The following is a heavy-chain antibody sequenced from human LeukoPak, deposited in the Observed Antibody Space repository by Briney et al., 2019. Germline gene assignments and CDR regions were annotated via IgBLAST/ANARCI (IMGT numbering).Heavy chain of an antibody. J-gene: IGHJ5*02. D-gene: IGHD2-21*02. V-gene: IGHV3-21*01. CDR2: ISSSSSYI. Sequence: GGSLRLSCAASGFTFSSYSMNWVRQAPGKGLEWVSSISSSSSYIYYADSVKGRFTISRDNAKNSLYLQMNSLRAEDTAVYYCARAGYCGGDCHWFDPWGQGTLVTVSS. CDR3: ARAGYCGGDCHWFDP. CDR1: GFTFSSYS.